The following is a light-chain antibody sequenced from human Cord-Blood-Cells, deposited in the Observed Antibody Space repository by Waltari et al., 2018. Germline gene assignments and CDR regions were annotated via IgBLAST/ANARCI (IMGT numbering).Light chain of an antibody. CDR2: DVS. CDR3: CSYAGSYV. Sequence: QSALTQPRSVSGSPGQSVTISCTGTSSGVGGYTSVSWYQQHPGKAPKLMIYDVSKRPSGVPDRFSGSKSGNPASLTISGRQAEDEADYYCCSYAGSYVFGTGTKVTVL. V-gene: IGLV2-11*01. J-gene: IGLJ1*01. CDR1: SSGVGGYTS.